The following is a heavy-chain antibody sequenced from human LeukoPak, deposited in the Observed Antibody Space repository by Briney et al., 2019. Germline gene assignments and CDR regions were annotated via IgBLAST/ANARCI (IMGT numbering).Heavy chain of an antibody. D-gene: IGHD3-10*01. CDR3: ARGYGSGSYYVYDWFDP. CDR1: GGSISSYY. Sequence: SETLSLTCTVSGGSISSYYWSWVRQPPGKGLEWVGYIYYSGSANYNPSLKRRVTISVDTSTNQLSMKLSSVTAADTAVYSCARGYGSGSYYVYDWFDPWGQGTLVTVSS. V-gene: IGHV4-59*01. CDR2: IYYSGSA. J-gene: IGHJ5*02.